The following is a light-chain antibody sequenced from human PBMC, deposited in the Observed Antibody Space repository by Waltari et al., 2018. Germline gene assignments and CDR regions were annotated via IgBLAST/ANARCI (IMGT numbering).Light chain of an antibody. J-gene: IGLJ2*01. V-gene: IGLV3-19*01. CDR3: HSRDASGVGGS. CDR1: GLRSYY. Sequence: SSELTQDPAVSVAMGQTVTITCQENGLRSYYARWYQQRPGQAPILIMYDKNNRPSGVPDRFSGSNSDNTASLTITGAQAEDEASYYCHSRDASGVGGSFGGGTKLTVL. CDR2: DKN.